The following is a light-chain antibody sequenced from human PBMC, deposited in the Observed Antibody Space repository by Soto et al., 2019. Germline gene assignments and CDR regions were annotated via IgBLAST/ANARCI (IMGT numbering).Light chain of an antibody. Sequence: EIVLTQSPGTLSLSPGERATLSCRVSQSVSSNYLAWYQQKPGQAPRLLIYGASIRATGLPDRFSGSGSGTDFTLTISRLEPEDFAVYYCQQYGSSYTFGQGTKLEIK. CDR1: QSVSSNY. CDR3: QQYGSSYT. J-gene: IGKJ2*01. CDR2: GAS. V-gene: IGKV3-20*01.